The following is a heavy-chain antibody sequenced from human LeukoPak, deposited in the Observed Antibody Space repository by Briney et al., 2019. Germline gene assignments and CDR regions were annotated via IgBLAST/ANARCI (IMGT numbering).Heavy chain of an antibody. V-gene: IGHV4-39*01. J-gene: IGHJ3*02. CDR3: ARGDYYYDSTDLGAFDI. D-gene: IGHD3-22*01. Sequence: SETLSLTCILSGGSISRSNSYWGWIRQSPGKGLERIGSIYYSGNTYYNPSLKSRVTISVDTSKNQFSQKLSSVTAADTAVYYCARGDYYYDSTDLGAFDIWGQGTMVTVSS. CDR2: IYYSGNT. CDR1: GGSISRSNSY.